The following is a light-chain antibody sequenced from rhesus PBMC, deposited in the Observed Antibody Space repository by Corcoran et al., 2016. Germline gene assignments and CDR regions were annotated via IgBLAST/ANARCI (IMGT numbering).Light chain of an antibody. CDR3: QQYSNSPLT. J-gene: IGKJ4*01. V-gene: IGKV1-66*01. CDR2: YAS. Sequence: DIQMTQSPSSLSASVGDRVTITCRASQGINHYLSWYQQKPGKAPKPLIYYASKLETGVPSRFSGNGSGTDYTLTISSLQPEDIATYYCQQYSNSPLTFGGGTKVEIK. CDR1: QGINHY.